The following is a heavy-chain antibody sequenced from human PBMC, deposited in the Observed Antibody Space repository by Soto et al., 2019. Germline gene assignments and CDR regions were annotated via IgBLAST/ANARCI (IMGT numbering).Heavy chain of an antibody. V-gene: IGHV5-51*01. Sequence: PGESLKISCKGSGYSFTSYWIGWVRQMPGKGLEWMGIIYPGDSDTRYSPSFQGQVTISADKSISTAYLQWSSLKASDTAMYYCARHQARQDYYDSYGYYFLDRWGQRTLVTVSS. D-gene: IGHD3-22*01. CDR3: ARHQARQDYYDSYGYYFLDR. CDR2: IYPGDSDT. CDR1: GYSFTSYW. J-gene: IGHJ5*02.